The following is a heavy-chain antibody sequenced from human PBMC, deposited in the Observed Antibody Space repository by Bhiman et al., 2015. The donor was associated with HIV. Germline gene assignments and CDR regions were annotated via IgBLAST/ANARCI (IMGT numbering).Heavy chain of an antibody. D-gene: IGHD3-10*01. Sequence: QVQLVESGGGVVQPGRSLRLSCSASGFTFSSYGMHWVRQAPGKGLEWVAVMSYDGSNKYYADSVKGRFTISRDNSKNTLYLQMNSLRADDTAVYYCAKDLMGRGNYYYYYYGMDVWGQGTTVTVSS. J-gene: IGHJ6*02. V-gene: IGHV3-30*18. CDR3: AKDLMGRGNYYYYYYGMDV. CDR2: MSYDGSNK. CDR1: GFTFSSYG.